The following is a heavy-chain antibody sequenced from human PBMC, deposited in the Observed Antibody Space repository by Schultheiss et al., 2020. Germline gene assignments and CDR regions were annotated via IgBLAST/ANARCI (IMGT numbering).Heavy chain of an antibody. J-gene: IGHJ6*02. Sequence: GESLKISCAASGFTFSSYWMHWVRQAPGKGLVWVSRINSDGSSTSYADSVKGRFTISRDNSKNTLYLQMNSLRAEDTAVYYCASCIAAAGTLRLCGMDVWGQGTTVTVS. CDR2: INSDGSST. V-gene: IGHV3-74*01. CDR1: GFTFSSYW. CDR3: ASCIAAAGTLRLCGMDV. D-gene: IGHD6-13*01.